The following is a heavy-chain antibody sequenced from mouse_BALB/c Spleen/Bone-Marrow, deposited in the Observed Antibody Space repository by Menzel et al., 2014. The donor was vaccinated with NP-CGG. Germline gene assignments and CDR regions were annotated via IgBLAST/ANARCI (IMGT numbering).Heavy chain of an antibody. Sequence: QVQLQQSGAELVKPGASVKLSCRASGYTFTTYWMHWVKQRPGQGLEWIGEINPNNGRTNYNEKFKNKATLTVDKSSSQAYMQPSSLPSEAFAVISCARDYGSEGVSAGLVYWGQG. D-gene: IGHD1-1*02. CDR2: INPNNGRT. CDR1: GYTFTTYW. J-gene: IGHJ3*01. CDR3: ARDYGSEGVSAGLVY. V-gene: IGHV1S81*02.